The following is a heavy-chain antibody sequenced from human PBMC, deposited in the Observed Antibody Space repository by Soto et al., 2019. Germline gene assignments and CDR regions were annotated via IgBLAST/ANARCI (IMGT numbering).Heavy chain of an antibody. D-gene: IGHD6-13*01. V-gene: IGHV3-23*01. CDR1: GFTFSNYA. Sequence: EVQLLESGGGLVQPGGSLRLSCAASGFTFSNYAMNWVRQAPGKGLGWVAVISSGGDTTYYAGSVQGRFTISRDNSKNTLYLQMTRLRAEDPAIYYCVKSFAWRPSGSGYFFDYWGQRTLVTVSP. CDR3: VKSFAWRPSGSGYFFDY. CDR2: ISSGGDTT. J-gene: IGHJ4*02.